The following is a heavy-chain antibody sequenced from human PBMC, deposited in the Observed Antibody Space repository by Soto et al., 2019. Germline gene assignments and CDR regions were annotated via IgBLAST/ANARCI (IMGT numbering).Heavy chain of an antibody. V-gene: IGHV3-30-3*01. CDR3: AREYYDRSGHYYFGY. CDR2: ISYDGSNK. D-gene: IGHD3-22*01. Sequence: GGSLRLSCAASGFTFSSYAMHWVRQAPGKGLEWVAVISYDGSNKYYADSVKGRFTISRDNSKNTLYLQMNSLRAEDTAVYYCAREYYDRSGHYYFGYWGQGTLVTAPQ. CDR1: GFTFSSYA. J-gene: IGHJ4*02.